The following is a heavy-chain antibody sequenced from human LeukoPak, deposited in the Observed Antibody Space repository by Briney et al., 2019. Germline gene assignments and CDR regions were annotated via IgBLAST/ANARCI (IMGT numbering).Heavy chain of an antibody. CDR2: ITVNNGYT. V-gene: IGHV1-18*01. CDR1: GYTFTSHG. CDR3: ARRPYGPGRPADY. D-gene: IGHD3-10*01. J-gene: IGHJ4*02. Sequence: ASVKVSCKAAGYTFTSHGFIWLRQAPGQGLEWMGWITVNNGYTKYAQELQGRVTMTTDTSTSTAYMELRSLRSDDTAVYFCARRPYGPGRPADYWGRGTLVIVSA.